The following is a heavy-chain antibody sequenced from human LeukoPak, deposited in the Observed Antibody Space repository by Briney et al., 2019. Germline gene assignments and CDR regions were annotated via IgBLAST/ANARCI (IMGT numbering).Heavy chain of an antibody. Sequence: ASVKVSCKTSGYTFSTYYMHWVRQAPGQGLEWLGIIHPTDGSTSYTRKIQGRVTMTRDTATGTVYLELSSLRFEDTAVYWCARANGGGLDYWGQGTLITVSS. CDR3: ARANGGGLDY. J-gene: IGHJ4*02. V-gene: IGHV1-46*01. D-gene: IGHD3-10*01. CDR1: GYTFSTYY. CDR2: IHPTDGST.